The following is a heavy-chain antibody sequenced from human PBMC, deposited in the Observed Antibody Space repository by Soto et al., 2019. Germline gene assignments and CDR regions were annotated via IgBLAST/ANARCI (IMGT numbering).Heavy chain of an antibody. J-gene: IGHJ4*02. D-gene: IGHD6-13*01. CDR1: GGTFSTYG. CDR3: AREKGFGAAAEFDY. V-gene: IGHV1-69*01. CDR2: IIPIFGTT. Sequence: QVQLVQSGAEVKKRGSSVKVSCKASGGTFSTYGLSWVRQAPGLGLEWMGGIIPIFGTTTYAQKFQGRVTITADESTSTTYMELSSLRSEDTAVYYCAREKGFGAAAEFDYWGQGTLLTVSS.